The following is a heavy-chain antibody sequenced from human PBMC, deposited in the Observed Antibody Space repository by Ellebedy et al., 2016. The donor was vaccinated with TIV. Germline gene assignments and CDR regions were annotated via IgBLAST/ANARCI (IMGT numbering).Heavy chain of an antibody. CDR1: GFTFNSYS. D-gene: IGHD2-2*01. V-gene: IGHV3-21*01. CDR2: ISSSSSYI. J-gene: IGHJ4*02. CDR3: ARVEPFYCSSTSCKNLGSDY. Sequence: GGSLSLSXAASGFTFNSYSMNWVRQAPGKGLEWVSSISSSSSYIYYADSVRGRFTISRDNAKNSLYLQMNSLRAEDTAVYYCARVEPFYCSSTSCKNLGSDYWGQGTLVTVSS.